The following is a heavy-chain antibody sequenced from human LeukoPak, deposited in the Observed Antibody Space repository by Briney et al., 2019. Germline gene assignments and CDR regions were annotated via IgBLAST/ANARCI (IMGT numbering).Heavy chain of an antibody. CDR3: ARDLYHYDSSGPFDP. CDR2: IIPMFGTP. V-gene: IGHV1-69*06. CDR1: GDTFTTYA. Sequence: GASVKVSCKTSGDTFTTYAIIWVRQAPGQGLEWMGGIIPMFGTPNYAQRLQGRVTITADKSTKTAYMELSSLRSEDTAVYYCARDLYHYDSSGPFDPWGQGTLVTVSS. J-gene: IGHJ5*02. D-gene: IGHD3-22*01.